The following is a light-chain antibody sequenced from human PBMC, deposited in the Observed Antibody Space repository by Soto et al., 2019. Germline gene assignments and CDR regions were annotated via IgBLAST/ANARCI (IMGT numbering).Light chain of an antibody. V-gene: IGKV3-15*01. CDR3: QQYSNWPPWT. Sequence: EIVMTQSPATLSVSPGERATLSCRASESVRSNLAWYQQKPGQAPRLLIYDVSTRATDIPARFSGSGSGTDFTLTISNLQSEDFAFYYCQQYSNWPPWTFGQGTKVEIK. J-gene: IGKJ1*01. CDR1: ESVRSN. CDR2: DVS.